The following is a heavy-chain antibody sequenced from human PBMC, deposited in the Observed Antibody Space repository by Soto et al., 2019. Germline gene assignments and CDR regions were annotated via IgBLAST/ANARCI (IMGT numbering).Heavy chain of an antibody. CDR3: ARQEVVVVPAAIPD. CDR1: GGSISSGGYY. Sequence: SETLSLTCAVSGGSISSGGYYWSWIRQHPGKGLEWIGYIYYSGSTYYNPSLKSRVTISVDTSKNQFFLNLSSVTDADTAVYYCARQEVVVVPAAIPDWGHGTLVTVSS. J-gene: IGHJ4*01. CDR2: IYYSGST. D-gene: IGHD2-2*01. V-gene: IGHV4-31*11.